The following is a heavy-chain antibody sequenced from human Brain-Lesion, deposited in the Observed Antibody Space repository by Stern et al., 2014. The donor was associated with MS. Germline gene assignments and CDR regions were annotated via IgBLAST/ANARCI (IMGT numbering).Heavy chain of an antibody. V-gene: IGHV1-2*04. CDR1: GYTFTGYY. J-gene: IGHJ4*02. CDR3: ATYYYDSTGYNDF. CDR2: INPKSGGT. D-gene: IGHD3-22*01. Sequence: VQLEESGAEVKKPGASVKVSCKASGYTFTGYYMHWVRQAPGQGLEWMGWINPKSGGTNYAQKFQGWVTMTRDTSINTAYMELSRLRSDDTDVYYCATYYYDSTGYNDFWGQGTLVTVSS.